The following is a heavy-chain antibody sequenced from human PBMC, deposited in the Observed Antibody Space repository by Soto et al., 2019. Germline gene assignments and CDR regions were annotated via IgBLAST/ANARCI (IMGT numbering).Heavy chain of an antibody. V-gene: IGHV4-34*01. J-gene: IGHJ6*02. CDR3: ARVMGNYYYYGMDV. CDR2: INHSGST. D-gene: IGHD3-10*01. CDR1: GGSTSSDNY. Sequence: SETLSLTCTVSGGSTSSDNYWSWIRQPPGKGLEWIGEINHSGSTNYNPSLKSRVTISVDTSKNQFSLKLSSVTAADTAVYYCARVMGNYYYYGMDVWGQGTTVTVSS.